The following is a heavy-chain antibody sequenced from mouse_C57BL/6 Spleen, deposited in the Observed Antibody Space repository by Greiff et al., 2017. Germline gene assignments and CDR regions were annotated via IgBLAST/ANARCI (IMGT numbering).Heavy chain of an antibody. J-gene: IGHJ3*01. CDR1: GYTFTDYY. CDR3: ARWDGSSFAY. Sequence: VQLQQSGPELVKPGASVKISCKASGYTFTDYYMNWVKQSHGKSLEWIGDINPNNGGTSYNQKFKGKATLTVDKSSSTAYMELRSLTSEDSAVYYCARWDGSSFAYWGQGTLVTVSA. V-gene: IGHV1-26*01. D-gene: IGHD1-1*01. CDR2: INPNNGGT.